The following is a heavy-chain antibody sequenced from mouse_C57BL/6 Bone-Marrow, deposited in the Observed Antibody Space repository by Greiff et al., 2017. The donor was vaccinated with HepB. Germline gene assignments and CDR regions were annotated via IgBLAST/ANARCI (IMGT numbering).Heavy chain of an antibody. D-gene: IGHD2-3*01. V-gene: IGHV1-69*01. CDR3: AREGYYEDFDY. Sequence: QVQLKQPGAELVMPGASVKLSCKASGYTFTSYWMHWVKQRPGQGLEWIGEIDPSDSYTNYNQKFKGKSTLTVDKSSSTAYMQLSSLTSEDSAVYYCAREGYYEDFDYWGQGTTLTVSS. CDR1: GYTFTSYW. J-gene: IGHJ2*01. CDR2: IDPSDSYT.